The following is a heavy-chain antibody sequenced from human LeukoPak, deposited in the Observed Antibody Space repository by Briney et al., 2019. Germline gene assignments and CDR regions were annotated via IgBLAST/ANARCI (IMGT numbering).Heavy chain of an antibody. CDR3: AGTSSGSYRYYYYYYMDV. Sequence: SETLSLTCTVSGGSISSSSYYWSWIRQPPGKGLEWIGEINHSGSTNYNPSLKSRVTISVDTSKNQFSLKLSSVTAADTAVYYCAGTSSGSYRYYYYYYMDVWGKGTTVTISS. J-gene: IGHJ6*03. CDR2: INHSGST. V-gene: IGHV4-39*07. CDR1: GGSISSSSYY. D-gene: IGHD3-10*01.